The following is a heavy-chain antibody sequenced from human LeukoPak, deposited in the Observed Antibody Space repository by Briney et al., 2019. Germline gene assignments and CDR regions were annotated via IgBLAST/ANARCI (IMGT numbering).Heavy chain of an antibody. CDR1: GGTFSSYA. D-gene: IGHD5-18*01. V-gene: IGHV1-69*13. Sequence: SVKVSCKASGGTFSSYAISWVRQAPGRGLEWMGGIIPIFGTANYAQKFQGRVTITADESTSTAYMELSSLRSEDTAVYYCARIPEVDTAMVKFGPLYYYYGMDVWGQGTTVTVSS. CDR2: IIPIFGTA. J-gene: IGHJ6*02. CDR3: ARIPEVDTAMVKFGPLYYYYGMDV.